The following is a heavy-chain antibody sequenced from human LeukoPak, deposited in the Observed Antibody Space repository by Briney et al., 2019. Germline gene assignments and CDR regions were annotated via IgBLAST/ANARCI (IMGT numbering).Heavy chain of an antibody. D-gene: IGHD3-10*01. CDR3: ARDRYYYGSGSYYFDY. Sequence: SETLSLTCPFSGGSISSYYWSWIRPPAGKGLEWIGRIHTSGSTNYNSSLKSRVTMSVDTSKNQFSLKLSSATAADTAVYYCARDRYYYGSGSYYFDYWGQGTLVTVSS. V-gene: IGHV4-4*07. J-gene: IGHJ4*02. CDR1: GGSISSYY. CDR2: IHTSGST.